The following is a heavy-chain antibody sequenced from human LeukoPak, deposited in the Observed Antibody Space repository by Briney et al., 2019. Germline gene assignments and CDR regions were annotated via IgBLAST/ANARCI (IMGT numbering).Heavy chain of an antibody. CDR3: ARRDGRDAFDI. CDR2: IYYSGST. V-gene: IGHV4-39*01. D-gene: IGHD5-24*01. Sequence: SETLSLTCTVSGGSISSSSYYWGWIRQPPGKGLEWIGSIYYSGSTYYNPSLKSRVTISVDTSKNQFSLKLSSVDAADTAVYYCARRDGRDAFDIWGQGTMVTVSS. CDR1: GGSISSSSYY. J-gene: IGHJ3*02.